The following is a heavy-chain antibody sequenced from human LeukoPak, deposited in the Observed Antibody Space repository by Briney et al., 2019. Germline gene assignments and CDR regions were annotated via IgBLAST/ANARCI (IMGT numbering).Heavy chain of an antibody. CDR1: GYTFSRHA. V-gene: IGHV7-4-1*02. CDR3: ARTRIPFYFGSGSPDY. J-gene: IGHJ4*02. D-gene: IGHD3-10*01. Sequence: ASVKVSCKASGYTFSRHAMIWVRQAPGQGFEWMGWVNTNTGNPRYGQGFTGRFDFSLDTSVSTAYLQISSLKAEDTAVYFCARTRIPFYFGSGSPDYWGQGTLVTVSS. CDR2: VNTNTGNP.